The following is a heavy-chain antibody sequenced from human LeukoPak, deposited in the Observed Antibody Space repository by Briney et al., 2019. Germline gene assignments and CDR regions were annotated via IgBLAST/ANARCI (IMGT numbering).Heavy chain of an antibody. D-gene: IGHD2-21*01. CDR3: YTSITDY. V-gene: IGHV3-15*07. CDR1: GFNVNNAW. Sequence: AGGSLRLSCAASGFNVNNAWMSWVRQAPGKGLEWVGRIRSKIDGRATDYAAPVKGRFTISRDDSKNTLYLQINSLKIEDTAMYYCYTSITDYWGQGTLVTVSS. CDR2: IRSKIDGRAT. J-gene: IGHJ4*02.